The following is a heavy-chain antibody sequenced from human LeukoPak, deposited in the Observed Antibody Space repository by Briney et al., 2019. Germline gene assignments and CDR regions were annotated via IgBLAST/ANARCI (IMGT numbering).Heavy chain of an antibody. CDR3: AKADGPSYYYYNYYMDV. J-gene: IGHJ6*03. D-gene: IGHD5-24*01. CDR1: GFTFSSCA. Sequence: GGSLRLSCAASGFTFSSCAMSWVRQAPGKGLEWVSTISGSGGGTYYADSVKGRLTISRHNSKNTLYLQMSGLRAEDTAAYYCAKADGPSYYYYNYYMDVWGTGTTVTVSS. CDR2: ISGSGGGT. V-gene: IGHV3-23*01.